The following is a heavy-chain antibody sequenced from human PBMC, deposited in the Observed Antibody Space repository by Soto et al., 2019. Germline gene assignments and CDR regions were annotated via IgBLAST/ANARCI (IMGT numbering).Heavy chain of an antibody. J-gene: IGHJ4*01. Sequence: GGSLRLSCAASGFTFSSYAMSWVRQAPGQGLEWVSAISGSGGSTYYADSVKGRFTISRDNSKNTLYLQMNSLRAEDTAVYYCAADLPGHGGGYEFDYWGQGTQVTDSS. CDR2: ISGSGGST. D-gene: IGHD2-15*01. CDR3: AADLPGHGGGYEFDY. CDR1: GFTFSSYA. V-gene: IGHV3-23*01.